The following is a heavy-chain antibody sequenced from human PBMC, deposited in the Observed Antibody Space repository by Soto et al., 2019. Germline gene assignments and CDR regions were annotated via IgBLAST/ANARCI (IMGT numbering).Heavy chain of an antibody. D-gene: IGHD5-12*01. J-gene: IGHJ4*02. V-gene: IGHV4-34*01. CDR3: ARIWGSGYDFWTENFDY. CDR1: GGSFSGYY. Sequence: QVQLQQWGAGLLKPSETLSLTCAVYGGSFSGYYWSWIHQPPGKGLEWIGEINHSGSTNYNPSLKSRVTISVDTSKNQFSLKLSSVTAADTAVYYCARIWGSGYDFWTENFDYWGQGTLVTVSS. CDR2: INHSGST.